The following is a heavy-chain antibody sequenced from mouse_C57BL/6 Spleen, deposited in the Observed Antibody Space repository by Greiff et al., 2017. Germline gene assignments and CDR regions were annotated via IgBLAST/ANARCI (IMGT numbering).Heavy chain of an antibody. Sequence: EVQLQQSGPELVKPGASVKISCKASGYTFTDYYMNWVKQSHGKSLEWIGDINPNNGGTSYNQKFKGKATLTVDKSSSTAYMELRSLTSEDSAVYYCARSGQLRLRGDYAMDYWGQGTSVTVSS. V-gene: IGHV1-26*01. D-gene: IGHD3-2*02. J-gene: IGHJ4*01. CDR1: GYTFTDYY. CDR3: ARSGQLRLRGDYAMDY. CDR2: INPNNGGT.